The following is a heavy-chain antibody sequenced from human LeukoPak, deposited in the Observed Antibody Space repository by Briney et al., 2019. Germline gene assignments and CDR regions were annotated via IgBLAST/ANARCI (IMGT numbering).Heavy chain of an antibody. D-gene: IGHD4-17*01. CDR3: ARDPPPNDYGDPEAEFGFWFDP. V-gene: IGHV3-30*03. Sequence: GGSLRLSCAASGFTFSTYGMHGVRQAPGKGLEGVAVISYDGRNKYYADSVKGRFTMSRDNSQNTLYLKMNSLRAEDTDVYYCARDPPPNDYGDPEAEFGFWFDPWGQGTLVTVSS. CDR2: ISYDGRNK. J-gene: IGHJ5*02. CDR1: GFTFSTYG.